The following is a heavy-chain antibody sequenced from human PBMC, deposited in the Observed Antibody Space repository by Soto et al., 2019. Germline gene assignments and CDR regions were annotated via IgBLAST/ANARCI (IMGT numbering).Heavy chain of an antibody. Sequence: PGGSLRLSCAASGFTFSTYSMNWVRRAPGKGLEWISYITSSSTTIFYADSVKGRFTISRDNAKNSLYLQMNSLRDEDTSVYYCARDNGIAGSFDPWGQGTLVTVSS. D-gene: IGHD6-13*01. V-gene: IGHV3-48*02. J-gene: IGHJ5*02. CDR1: GFTFSTYS. CDR3: ARDNGIAGSFDP. CDR2: ITSSSTTI.